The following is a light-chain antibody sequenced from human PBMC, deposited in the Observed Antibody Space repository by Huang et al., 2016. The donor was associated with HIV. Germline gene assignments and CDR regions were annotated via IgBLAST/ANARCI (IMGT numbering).Light chain of an antibody. J-gene: IGKJ1*01. CDR2: WAT. CDR1: QTVLYSLNKKNY. Sequence: DIVMTQSPDSLAVSPGERATINCKSSQTVLYSLNKKNYLAWFQQKPGRPPKLLIYWATTREAGVPDRFSGSGSGTDFTHTINNLQAEDVAVYFCLQYYSVPQTFGHGTKVEIK. V-gene: IGKV4-1*01. CDR3: LQYYSVPQT.